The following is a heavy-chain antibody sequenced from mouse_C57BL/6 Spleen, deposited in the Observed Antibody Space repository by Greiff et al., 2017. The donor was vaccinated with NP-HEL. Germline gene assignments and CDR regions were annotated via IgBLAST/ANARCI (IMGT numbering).Heavy chain of an antibody. V-gene: IGHV2-2*01. Sequence: QVQLKESGPGLVQPSQSLSITCTVSGFSLTSYGVHWVRQSPGKGLEWLGVIWSGGSTDYNAAFISRLSISKDNSKSQVFFKMNSLQADDTAIYYCARTVGLLYSGFAYWGQGTLVTVSA. J-gene: IGHJ3*01. CDR3: ARTVGLLYSGFAY. D-gene: IGHD2-12*01. CDR1: GFSLTSYG. CDR2: IWSGGST.